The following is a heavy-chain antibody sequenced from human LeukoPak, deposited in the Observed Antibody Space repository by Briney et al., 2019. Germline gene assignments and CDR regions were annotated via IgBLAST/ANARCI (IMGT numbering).Heavy chain of an antibody. J-gene: IGHJ5*02. Sequence: PSETLSLTCAVYGGSFSGYYWSWIRQPPGKGLEWIGEINHSGSTNYNPSLKSRVTISVDTSKNQFSLKLSSVTAADTAVYYCARHVVSNYYGSGSYYHLRRFDPWGQGTLVTVSS. CDR1: GGSFSGYY. CDR3: ARHVVSNYYGSGSYYHLRRFDP. CDR2: INHSGST. V-gene: IGHV4-34*01. D-gene: IGHD3-10*01.